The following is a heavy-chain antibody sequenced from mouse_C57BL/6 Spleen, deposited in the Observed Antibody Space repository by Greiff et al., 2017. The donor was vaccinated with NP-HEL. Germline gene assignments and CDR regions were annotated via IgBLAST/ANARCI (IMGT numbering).Heavy chain of an antibody. V-gene: IGHV1-64*01. D-gene: IGHD2-3*01. CDR2: IHPNSGST. CDR3: ARSYDGYYPAWFAY. CDR1: GYTFTSYW. Sequence: VQLQQPGAELVKPGASVKLSCKASGYTFTSYWMHWVKQRPGQGLEWIGMIHPNSGSTNYNEKFKSKATLTVDKSSSTAYMQLSSLTSEDSAVYYCARSYDGYYPAWFAYWGQGTLVTVSA. J-gene: IGHJ3*01.